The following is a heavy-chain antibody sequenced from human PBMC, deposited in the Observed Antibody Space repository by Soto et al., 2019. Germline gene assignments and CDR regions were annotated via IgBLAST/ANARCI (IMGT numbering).Heavy chain of an antibody. CDR2: TYQSGSA. Sequence: SETLSLTCTVSGGSISSGGYSWTWIRQSPGKRLEWIGYTYQSGSAYYNPSLKSRVTISVDRSKNQFSLNLTSVTAADTAVYYCARDYYGMDVWGQGTTVTVSS. CDR3: ARDYYGMDV. J-gene: IGHJ6*02. V-gene: IGHV4-30-2*06. CDR1: GGSISSGGYS.